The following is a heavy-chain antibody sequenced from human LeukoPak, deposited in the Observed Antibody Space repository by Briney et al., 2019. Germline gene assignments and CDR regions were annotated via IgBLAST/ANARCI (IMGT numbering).Heavy chain of an antibody. CDR1: GYIFTSYG. CDR2: ISGYNGNT. D-gene: IGHD6-13*01. CDR3: ARDPSSRWYLEYYGLDV. V-gene: IGHV1-18*01. Sequence: ASVKVSCKASGYIFTSYGISWVRQAPGQGLEWMGWISGYNGNTNYTQKLQGGVTMTIDTSTSTAYMELRSLRSDDTAVYYCARDPSSRWYLEYYGLDVWGQGTTVTVSS. J-gene: IGHJ6*02.